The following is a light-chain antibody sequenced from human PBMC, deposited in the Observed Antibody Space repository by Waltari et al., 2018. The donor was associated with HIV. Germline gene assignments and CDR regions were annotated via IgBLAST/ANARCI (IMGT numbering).Light chain of an antibody. V-gene: IGKV1-17*01. Sequence: DIQMTQFPSSLSASVGDRVTITCRASQDIRYDLDWYHHKPGEPPKHLIYGASNLKTGVPSRFSGYGAGTEFTLTISSLQPEDFATYYCLQHKTYPRTFGRGTRVEIK. CDR1: QDIRYD. CDR2: GAS. J-gene: IGKJ1*01. CDR3: LQHKTYPRT.